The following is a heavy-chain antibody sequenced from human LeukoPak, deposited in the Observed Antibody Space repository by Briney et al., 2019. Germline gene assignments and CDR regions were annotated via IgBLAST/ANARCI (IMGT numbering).Heavy chain of an antibody. CDR3: AASLGGSSSYSDAFDI. J-gene: IGHJ3*02. CDR2: IVVGSGNT. V-gene: IGHV1-58*02. CDR1: GFTFTSSA. Sequence: ASVKVSCKASGFTFTSSAMQWVRQARGQRLEWIGWIVVGSGNTNYAQKFQERVTITRDMSTSTAYMELSSLRSEDTAVYYCAASLGGSSSYSDAFDIWGQGTMVTVSS. D-gene: IGHD6-6*01.